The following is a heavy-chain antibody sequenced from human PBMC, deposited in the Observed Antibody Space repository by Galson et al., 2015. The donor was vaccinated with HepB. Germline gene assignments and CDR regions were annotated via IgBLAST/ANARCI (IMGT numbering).Heavy chain of an antibody. D-gene: IGHD3-22*01. CDR2: IYSGGST. Sequence: SETLSLTCTVSGDSISSTNYYWGWIRQPPGKGLEWIGSIYSGGSTYYNPSLKSRVTISVDTSKNQFSLKLSSVTAADTAVYFCARRVTVLITTEVFDYWGQGTLVTVSS. J-gene: IGHJ4*02. CDR1: GDSISSTNYY. CDR3: ARRVTVLITTEVFDY. V-gene: IGHV4-39*01.